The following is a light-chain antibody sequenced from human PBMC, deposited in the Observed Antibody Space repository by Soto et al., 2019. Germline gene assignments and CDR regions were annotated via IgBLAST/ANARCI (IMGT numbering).Light chain of an antibody. J-gene: IGLJ1*01. CDR2: EVS. CDR1: SSDVGGYNY. Sequence: QSVLTQPPSASGSPGQSVTISCTGTSSDVGGYNYVSWYQQHPGKAPKLMIYEVSKRPSGVPDRFSGSKSGNTASLTASGLKAEDEADYYCSSYAGSTVFGTGTKVTVL. V-gene: IGLV2-8*01. CDR3: SSYAGSTV.